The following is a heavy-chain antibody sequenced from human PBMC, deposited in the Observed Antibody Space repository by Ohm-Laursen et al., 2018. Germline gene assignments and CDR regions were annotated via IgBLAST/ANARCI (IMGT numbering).Heavy chain of an antibody. J-gene: IGHJ4*01. Sequence: SLRLSCAASGFTFSNFWMSWVRQAPGKGLEWVANINQDGSEEYYVDSVKGRFTVSRDNAKNSLYLQMKSLRAEDTAVYFCAGAVEMSGIGDYWGHGTLVTVSS. V-gene: IGHV3-7*01. CDR1: GFTFSNFW. D-gene: IGHD5-24*01. CDR2: INQDGSEE. CDR3: AGAVEMSGIGDY.